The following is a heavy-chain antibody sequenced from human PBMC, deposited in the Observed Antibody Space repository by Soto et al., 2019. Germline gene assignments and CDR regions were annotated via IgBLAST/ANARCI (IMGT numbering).Heavy chain of an antibody. D-gene: IGHD2-15*01. CDR2: ISAYNGNT. Sequence: ASVKVSCKASGYTFPSCGISWVRQAPGQGLEWMGWISAYNGNTHYAQKLRGRVTMPTDTSTSTAYMELRSLRSDDTAVYYCARDPRFCSGGTCYSTVGFDYWGQGTLVTVSS. CDR3: ARDPRFCSGGTCYSTVGFDY. J-gene: IGHJ4*02. V-gene: IGHV1-18*01. CDR1: GYTFPSCG.